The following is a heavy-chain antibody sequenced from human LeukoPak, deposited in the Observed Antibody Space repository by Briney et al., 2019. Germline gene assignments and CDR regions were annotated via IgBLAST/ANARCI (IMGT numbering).Heavy chain of an antibody. CDR2: IIPIFGTA. CDR1: GGTFSSYA. CDR3: ARGVHPHGHYCYYMDV. D-gene: IGHD4/OR15-4a*01. V-gene: IGHV1-69*05. J-gene: IGHJ6*03. Sequence: SVKVSCKASGGTFSSYAISWVRQAPGQGLEWVGGIIPIFGTANYAQKFQGRVTITTDESTSTAYMELSSLRSEDTAVYYCARGVHPHGHYCYYMDVWGKGTTVTVSS.